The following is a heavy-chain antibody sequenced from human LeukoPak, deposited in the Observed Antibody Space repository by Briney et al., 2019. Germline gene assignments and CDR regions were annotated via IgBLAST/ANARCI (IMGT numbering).Heavy chain of an antibody. D-gene: IGHD2-15*01. V-gene: IGHV3-74*01. CDR2: IKTDGSIT. Sequence: GGSLRLSCAASGFSFSVYWMHWVRHAPGKGPVWVSRIKTDGSITVYADFVKGRFTISRDNAKNTLYLQMNSLRAEDAAVYYCAKAPVTTCSGAYCYPFDYWGQGTLVTVSS. CDR3: AKAPVTTCSGAYCYPFDY. J-gene: IGHJ4*02. CDR1: GFSFSVYW.